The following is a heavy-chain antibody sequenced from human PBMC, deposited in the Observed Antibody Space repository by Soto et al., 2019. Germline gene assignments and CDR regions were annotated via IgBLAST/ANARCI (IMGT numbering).Heavy chain of an antibody. CDR1: GGSIRYYY. D-gene: IGHD2-15*01. J-gene: IGHJ4*02. CDR3: ARAYGGNGFDY. CDR2: IYYSGST. V-gene: IGHV4-59*01. Sequence: SETLSLTCTVSGGSIRYYYWSWIRQPPVKELEWLGSIYYSGSTNYNPSLQSRVTISVDTSKNQFSLKLSSVTAADTAVYYCARAYGGNGFDYWGQGTLVTVS.